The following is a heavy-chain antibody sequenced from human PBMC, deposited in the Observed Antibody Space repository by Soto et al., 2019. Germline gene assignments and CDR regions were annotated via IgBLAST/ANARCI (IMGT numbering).Heavy chain of an antibody. D-gene: IGHD3-22*01. CDR3: ARDLGRITMIAGVSDPVYYYYGMEV. CDR2: ISAYNANT. Sequence: GASVKVSCKASGYTFTSYGISWVRQASGQGLEWMGWISAYNANTNYAQKLQGRVTMTTDTATSTAYMELRSRRSDDTAVYYCARDLGRITMIAGVSDPVYYYYGMEVWGEGTTVTVSS. J-gene: IGHJ6*04. V-gene: IGHV1-18*01. CDR1: GYTFTSYG.